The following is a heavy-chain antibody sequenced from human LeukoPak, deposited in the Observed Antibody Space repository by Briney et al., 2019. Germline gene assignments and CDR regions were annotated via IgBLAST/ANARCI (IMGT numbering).Heavy chain of an antibody. V-gene: IGHV3-7*03. CDR3: AKDPNYDWTFDY. Sequence: GGSLRLSCAASGFTLSYYWMSWVRQAPGQGLEWVANIKQDGSEKYYVDSVKGRFTISRDNAKNSLYLRMNSLRAEDTAVYYCAKDPNYDWTFDYWGQGTLVTVSS. CDR1: GFTLSYYW. CDR2: IKQDGSEK. J-gene: IGHJ4*02. D-gene: IGHD5-12*01.